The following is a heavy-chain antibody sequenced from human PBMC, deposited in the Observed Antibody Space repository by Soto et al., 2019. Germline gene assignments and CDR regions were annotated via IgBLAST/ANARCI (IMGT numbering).Heavy chain of an antibody. CDR1: GYTFTSYG. CDR3: ASGHLIEGTAMGRFDY. J-gene: IGHJ4*02. CDR2: ISAYNGNT. V-gene: IGHV1-18*01. D-gene: IGHD5-18*01. Sequence: QVQLVQSGAEVKKPGASVKVSCKASGYTFTSYGISWVRQAPGQGLEWMGWISAYNGNTNYAQKLQGRVTMTTDTSTSTAYVELRSLRSDDTAVYYCASGHLIEGTAMGRFDYWGQGTLVTVSS.